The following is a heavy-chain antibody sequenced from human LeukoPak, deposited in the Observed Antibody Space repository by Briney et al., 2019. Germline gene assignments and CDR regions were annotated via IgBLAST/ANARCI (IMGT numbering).Heavy chain of an antibody. CDR1: GYTFTGYY. J-gene: IGHJ4*02. V-gene: IGHV1-2*02. D-gene: IGHD3-22*01. Sequence: GASVKVSCKASGYTFTGYYMHWVRQAPGQGLEWMGWINPNSGGTNYAQKFQGRVTMTRDTSISTAYMELSRLRSDDAAVYYCARDPYYYDSSGCSDYWGQGTLVTVSS. CDR3: ARDPYYYDSSGCSDY. CDR2: INPNSGGT.